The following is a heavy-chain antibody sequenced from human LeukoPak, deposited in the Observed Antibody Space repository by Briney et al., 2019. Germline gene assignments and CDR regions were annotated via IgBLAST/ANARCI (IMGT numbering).Heavy chain of an antibody. CDR1: GFTFSSYA. J-gene: IGHJ4*02. V-gene: IGHV3-23*01. CDR3: AKKSARERYYYDSSGYPGDY. D-gene: IGHD3-22*01. Sequence: GGSLRLSCAASGFTFSSYAMSWVRQAPGKGLEWVSAISGSGGSTYYADSVKGRFTISRDNSKNTLYLQMNSLRAEDTAVYYCAKKSARERYYYDSSGYPGDYWGQGTLVTVSS. CDR2: ISGSGGST.